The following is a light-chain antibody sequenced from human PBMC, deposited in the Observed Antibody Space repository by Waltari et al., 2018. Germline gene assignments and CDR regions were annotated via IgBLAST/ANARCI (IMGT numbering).Light chain of an antibody. J-gene: IGLJ2*01. Sequence: SSELTQDPTVSVAMGQTVRITCQGDSLRSYYASRYQQMPGKTPILVFSANNNRPSGVPDRFSGSSSDNTAVVTITGGQAEDESSYYCSSRDASGVGGSFGGGTKLTVL. CDR2: ANN. CDR3: SSRDASGVGGS. V-gene: IGLV3-19*01. CDR1: SLRSYY.